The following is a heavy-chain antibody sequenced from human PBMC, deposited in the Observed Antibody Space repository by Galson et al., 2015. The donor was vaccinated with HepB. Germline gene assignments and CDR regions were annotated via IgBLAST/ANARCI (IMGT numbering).Heavy chain of an antibody. D-gene: IGHD5-18*01. CDR1: GFSLSNCA. Sequence: SLRLSCAASGFSLSNCAMSWVRQAPGKGLEWVSALSGVGDTTYYAGSVKGRFTISRDTSKNTLYLQMNSLRAEDTAGYYCSKDWADTAVVRATYYMDVWGKGTTVTVSS. CDR2: LSGVGDTT. CDR3: SKDWADTAVVRATYYMDV. J-gene: IGHJ6*03. V-gene: IGHV3-23*01.